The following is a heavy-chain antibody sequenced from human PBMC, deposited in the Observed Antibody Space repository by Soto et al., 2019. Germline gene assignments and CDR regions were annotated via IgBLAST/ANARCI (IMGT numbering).Heavy chain of an antibody. V-gene: IGHV3-33*01. CDR1: GFTFSSYG. Sequence: GGSLRLSCAASGFTFSSYGMHWVRQAPGKGLEWVAVIWYDGSNKYYADSVKGRFTISRDNAKNSLYLQMNSLRAEDTAVYYCARDLYSGYDYVSWGSTPPGRVAWGGQGTLVTVSS. D-gene: IGHD5-12*01. J-gene: IGHJ4*02. CDR3: ARDLYSGYDYVSWGSTPPGRVAW. CDR2: IWYDGSNK.